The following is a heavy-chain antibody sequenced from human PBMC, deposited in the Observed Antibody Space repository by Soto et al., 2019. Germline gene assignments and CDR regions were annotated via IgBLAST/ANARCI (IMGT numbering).Heavy chain of an antibody. Sequence: ASVKVSCKASENTIIGYYLHWVRQAPGQGFEWMRWISPYSGDTDSAQKFQGRITLTRDTSTRTVYVELSRLPSDDPAVYYCAWAGPTPGFKHWGQGALVSVSS. CDR2: ISPYSGDT. CDR1: ENTIIGYY. J-gene: IGHJ1*01. V-gene: IGHV1-2*02. CDR3: AWAGPTPGFKH.